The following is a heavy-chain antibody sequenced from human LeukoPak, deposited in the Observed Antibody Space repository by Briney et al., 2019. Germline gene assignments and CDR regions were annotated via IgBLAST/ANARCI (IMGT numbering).Heavy chain of an antibody. CDR1: GGSISSSSYY. CDR2: IYYSGSS. V-gene: IGHV4-39*07. Sequence: SETLSLTCTVSGGSISSSSYYWGWIRQPPGKGLEWIGSIYYSGSSYSNPSLKSRVTISVDTSKNQFSLKLSSVTAADTDVYYCAGKKKVRLYSSPLTGYYYYMDVWGKGTTVTVSS. D-gene: IGHD6-13*01. CDR3: AGKKKVRLYSSPLTGYYYYMDV. J-gene: IGHJ6*03.